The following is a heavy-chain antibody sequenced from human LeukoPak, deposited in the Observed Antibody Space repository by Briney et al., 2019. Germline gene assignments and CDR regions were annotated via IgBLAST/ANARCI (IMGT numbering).Heavy chain of an antibody. J-gene: IGHJ3*02. CDR1: GYTFPGDY. V-gene: IGHV1-2*02. Sequence: GASVTVSCKASGYTFPGDYMHGVGPAPGQGLEWMGWINPSSGGTNYAQKFQGRVTMTRETSISTAYMELSRLRSDDTAVYYCARLTYYDFWSGYIYAFDIWGQGTMVTVSS. D-gene: IGHD3-3*01. CDR3: ARLTYYDFWSGYIYAFDI. CDR2: INPSSGGT.